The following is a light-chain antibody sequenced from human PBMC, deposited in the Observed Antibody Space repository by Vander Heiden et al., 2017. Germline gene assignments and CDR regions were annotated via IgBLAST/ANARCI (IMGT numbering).Light chain of an antibody. CDR1: SGINVGTYR. Sequence: AALTRPSFHSATPTPSANLTCTLRSGINVGTYRIYWYQQKPGRPPQYCLRYKSDSDKQQGPGVPSRFSGSKDASANAGILLISGLQSEDEADYYCMIWHSSAWVFGGGTKLTVL. V-gene: IGLV5-45*03. CDR2: YKSDSDK. J-gene: IGLJ2*01. CDR3: MIWHSSAWV.